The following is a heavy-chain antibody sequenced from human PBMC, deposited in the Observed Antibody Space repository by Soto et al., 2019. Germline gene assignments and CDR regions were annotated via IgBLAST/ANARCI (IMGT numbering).Heavy chain of an antibody. CDR3: ARDSKDQPQGLWFGELFPFYYYYGMDV. Sequence: GGSLRLSCAASGFTFSSYSMNWVRQAPGKGLEWVSYISSSSSTIYYADSVKGRFTISRDNAKNSLYLQMNSLRDEDTAVYYCARDSKDQPQGLWFGELFPFYYYYGMDVWGQGTTVTVSS. D-gene: IGHD3-10*01. CDR2: ISSSSSTI. CDR1: GFTFSSYS. J-gene: IGHJ6*02. V-gene: IGHV3-48*02.